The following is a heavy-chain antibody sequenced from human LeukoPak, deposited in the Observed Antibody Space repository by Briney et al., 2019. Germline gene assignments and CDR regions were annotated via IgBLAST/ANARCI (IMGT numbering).Heavy chain of an antibody. V-gene: IGHV1-18*01. J-gene: IGHJ6*03. CDR3: ARSVGKQQLVPRDYYYYYMDV. Sequence: ASVKVSCKASGYTFTSYGISWVRQAPGQGLEWMGWISAYNGNTNYAQKLQGRVTMTTDTSTSTAYMELRGLRSDDTAVYYCARSVGKQQLVPRDYYYYYMDVWGKGTTVTVSS. CDR2: ISAYNGNT. D-gene: IGHD6-13*01. CDR1: GYTFTSYG.